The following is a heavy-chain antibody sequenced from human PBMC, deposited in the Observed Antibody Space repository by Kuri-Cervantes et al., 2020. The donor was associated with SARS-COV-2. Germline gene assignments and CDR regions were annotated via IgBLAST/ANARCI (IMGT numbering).Heavy chain of an antibody. CDR1: GFTFSSYS. CDR2: ISSSSSYI. Sequence: GESLKISCAASGFTFSSYSMNWVRQAPGKGLEWVSSISSSSSYIYYADSVKGRFTISRDNAKNSLYLQMNSLRAEDTAVYYCARAFICYYYYMDVWGKGTTVTVSS. V-gene: IGHV3-21*01. J-gene: IGHJ6*03. CDR3: ARAFICYYYYMDV. D-gene: IGHD3-16*02.